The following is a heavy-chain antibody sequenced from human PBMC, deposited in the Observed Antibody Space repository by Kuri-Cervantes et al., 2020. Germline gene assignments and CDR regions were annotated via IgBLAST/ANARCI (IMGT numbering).Heavy chain of an antibody. CDR3: TTETIVGATHY. D-gene: IGHD1-26*01. V-gene: IGHV1-69*13. J-gene: IGHJ4*02. CDR2: IIPIFGTA. CDR1: GGTFSSYA. Sequence: SVKVSCKASGGTFSSYAISWVRQAPGQGLEWMGGIIPIFGTANYAQKFQGRVTITADESTSTAYMELSSLKTEDTAVYYCTTETIVGATHYWGQGTLVTVSS.